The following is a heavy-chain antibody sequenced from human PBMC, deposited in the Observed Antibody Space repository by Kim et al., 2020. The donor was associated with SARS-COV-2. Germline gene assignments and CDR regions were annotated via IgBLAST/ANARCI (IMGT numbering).Heavy chain of an antibody. CDR1: GFTFGDYA. J-gene: IGHJ6*02. Sequence: GGSLRLSCTASGFTFGDYAMSWVRQAPGKGLEWVGFIRSKAYGGTTEYAASVKGRFTISRDDSKSIAYLQMNSLKTEDTAVYYCTRVKALLWFGERIIGEYYGMDVWGQGTTVTVSS. V-gene: IGHV3-49*04. D-gene: IGHD3-10*01. CDR2: IRSKAYGGTT. CDR3: TRVKALLWFGERIIGEYYGMDV.